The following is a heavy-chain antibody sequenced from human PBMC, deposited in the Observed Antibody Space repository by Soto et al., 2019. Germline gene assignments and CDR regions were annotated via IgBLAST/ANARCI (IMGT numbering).Heavy chain of an antibody. CDR3: ARLAVVAAAGDYYYYGMDV. CDR2: IYYSGST. J-gene: IGHJ6*02. D-gene: IGHD6-13*01. Sequence: PSETLSLTCTVSGGSISSYYWSWIRQPPGKGLEWIGYIYYSGSTNYNPSLKSRVTISVDTSKNQFSLKLSSVTAADTAVYYCARLAVVAAAGDYYYYGMDVWGQGTTVTV. V-gene: IGHV4-59*01. CDR1: GGSISSYY.